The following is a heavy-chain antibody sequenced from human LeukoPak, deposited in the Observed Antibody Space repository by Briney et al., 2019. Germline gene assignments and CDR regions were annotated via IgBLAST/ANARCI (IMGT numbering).Heavy chain of an antibody. CDR1: GGSISSSNW. V-gene: IGHV4-4*02. J-gene: IGHJ4*02. CDR3: AGGSGSYFNLRGPHHFDY. D-gene: IGHD1-26*01. Sequence: PSGTLSLTCAVSGGSISSSNWWSWVRQPPGKGLEWIGEIYHSGSTNYNPSLKSRVTISVDKSKNQFSLKLNSVTAADTAVYYCAGGSGSYFNLRGPHHFDYWGQGTLVTVSS. CDR2: IYHSGST.